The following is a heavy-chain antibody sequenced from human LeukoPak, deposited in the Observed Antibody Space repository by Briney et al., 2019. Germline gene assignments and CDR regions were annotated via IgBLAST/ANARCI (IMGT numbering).Heavy chain of an antibody. CDR3: ATGANLFQF. CDR2: IRHDGSQT. V-gene: IGHV3-7*01. D-gene: IGHD1-14*01. CDR1: GFIFTDSW. Sequence: PGGSLRLSCAASGFIFTDSWMSWVRQAPGKGLEWVANIRHDGSQTYYLDSVKGRFTISRDNAKNEVYLEMNNPRGADTAVYYCATGANLFQFWGQGTLVTVSS. J-gene: IGHJ4*02.